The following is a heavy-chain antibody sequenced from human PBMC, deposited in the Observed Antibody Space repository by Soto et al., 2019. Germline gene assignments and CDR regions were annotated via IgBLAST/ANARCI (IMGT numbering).Heavy chain of an antibody. CDR3: ATDYDFWSFLPPGSYYYYGMDV. Sequence: ASVKVSCKASGYTFTSYGISWVRQAPGQGLEWMGRISAYNGNTNYAQKLQGRVTMTTDTSTSTAYMELRSLRSDDTAVYYCATDYDFWSFLPPGSYYYYGMDVWGQGTTVTVSS. D-gene: IGHD3-3*01. CDR1: GYTFTSYG. CDR2: ISAYNGNT. J-gene: IGHJ6*02. V-gene: IGHV1-18*01.